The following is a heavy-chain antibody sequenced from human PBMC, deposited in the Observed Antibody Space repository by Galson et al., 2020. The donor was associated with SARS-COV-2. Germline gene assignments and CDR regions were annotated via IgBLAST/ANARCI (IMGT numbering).Heavy chain of an antibody. V-gene: IGHV3-33*01. D-gene: IGHD3-22*01. J-gene: IGHJ4*02. CDR1: GFTFSSYG. CDR2: IWYDGSNN. Sequence: QLGESPKLPCAASGFTFSSYGMHWVRQAPGKGLEWVAVIWYDGSNNYYADSVKGRFTISRDNSKNTLYLQMTSLRAEDSAVYYCAGDLGVNYDCSGDTFWGQGTLVTVSS. CDR3: AGDLGVNYDCSGDTF.